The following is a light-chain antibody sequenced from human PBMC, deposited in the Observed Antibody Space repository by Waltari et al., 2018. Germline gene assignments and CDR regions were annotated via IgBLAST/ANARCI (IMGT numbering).Light chain of an antibody. Sequence: VSTQSPGTLSLSPGGRATLSCRASQSLTKRYLAWYQQKPGQAPRLLIYGASSRAAGIPDRFSGSGSGTDFTLTISRLEPEDFAVYYCQQYGSSVLYTFGQGTKLEIK. CDR3: QQYGSSVLYT. CDR2: GAS. CDR1: QSLTKRY. J-gene: IGKJ2*01. V-gene: IGKV3-20*01.